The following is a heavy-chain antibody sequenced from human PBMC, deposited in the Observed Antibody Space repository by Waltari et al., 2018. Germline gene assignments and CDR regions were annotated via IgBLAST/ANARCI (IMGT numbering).Heavy chain of an antibody. J-gene: IGHJ4*02. CDR3: AKDRPNYYYDSSGYPFDY. Sequence: EVQLLESGGGLVQPGGSLRLSCAASGFPFSSYAMSWVRQAPGKGLEWVSVIYSGGSSTYYADSVKGRFTISRDNSKNTLYLQMNSLRAEDTAVYYCAKDRPNYYYDSSGYPFDYWGQGTLVTVSS. CDR2: IYSGGSST. V-gene: IGHV3-23*03. D-gene: IGHD3-22*01. CDR1: GFPFSSYA.